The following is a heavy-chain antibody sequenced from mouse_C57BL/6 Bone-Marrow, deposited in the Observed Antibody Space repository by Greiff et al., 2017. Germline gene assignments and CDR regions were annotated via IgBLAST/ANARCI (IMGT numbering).Heavy chain of an antibody. J-gene: IGHJ2*01. CDR1: GYTFTDYE. CDR2: IDPETGGT. Sequence: VKLQESGAELVRPGASVTLSCKASGYTFTDYEMHWVKQTPVHGLEWIGAIDPETGGTAYNQKFKGKAILTADKSSSTAYMELRSLTSEDSAVYYCTRERRDFDYWGQGTTLTVSS. CDR3: TRERRDFDY. V-gene: IGHV1-15*01.